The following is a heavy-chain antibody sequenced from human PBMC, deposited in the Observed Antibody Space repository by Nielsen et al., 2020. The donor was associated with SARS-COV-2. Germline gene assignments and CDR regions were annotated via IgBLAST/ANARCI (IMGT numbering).Heavy chain of an antibody. CDR3: ARDSGSSTIADP. D-gene: IGHD1-26*01. CDR1: GFTFSSYG. J-gene: IGHJ5*02. V-gene: IGHV3-33*01. Sequence: GGSLRLSCAASGFTFSSYGMHWVRQAPGKGLEWVAVIWYDGSNKYYADSVKGRFTISSDNSKNTLYLQMNSLRAEDTAVYYCARDSGSSTIADPWGQGTLVTVSS. CDR2: IWYDGSNK.